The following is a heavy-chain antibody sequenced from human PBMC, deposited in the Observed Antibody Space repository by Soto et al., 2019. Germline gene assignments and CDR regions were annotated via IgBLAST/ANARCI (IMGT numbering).Heavy chain of an antibody. CDR1: GYTFTGYY. CDR2: INPNSGGT. CDR3: ARDDPQHCTNGVCSLYYGMDV. V-gene: IGHV1-2*04. J-gene: IGHJ6*02. D-gene: IGHD2-8*01. Sequence: ASVKVSCKASGYTFTGYYMHWVRQAPGQGLEWMGWINPNSGGTNYAQKFQGWVTMTRDTSISTAYMELSRLRSDDTAVYYCARDDPQHCTNGVCSLYYGMDVWGQGTTVTVS.